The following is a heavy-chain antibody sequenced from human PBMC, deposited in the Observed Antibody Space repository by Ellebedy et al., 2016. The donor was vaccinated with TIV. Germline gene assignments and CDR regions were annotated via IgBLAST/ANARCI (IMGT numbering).Heavy chain of an antibody. D-gene: IGHD6-19*01. CDR3: AKEPIEYSSGWYFDS. CDR1: GLTFSSHA. Sequence: PGGSLRLSCAASGLTFSSHAMSWVRQAPGKGLEWVSSISGSGGNTYYADSVKGRFTISRDNSKNTQYLQMNSLRTEDTAVYYCAKEPIEYSSGWYFDSWGQGTLVTVSS. J-gene: IGHJ4*02. CDR2: ISGSGGNT. V-gene: IGHV3-23*01.